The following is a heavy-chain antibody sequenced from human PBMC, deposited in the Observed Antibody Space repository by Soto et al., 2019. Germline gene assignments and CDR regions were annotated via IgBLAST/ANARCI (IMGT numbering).Heavy chain of an antibody. CDR1: GYTFTGYY. CDR2: INPNSGGT. CDR3: ARDQSHSSGWYGVDNYYYGMDV. V-gene: IGHV1-2*04. J-gene: IGHJ6*02. D-gene: IGHD6-19*01. Sequence: ASVKVSFKASGYTFTGYYMHWVRQAPGQGLEWMGWINPNSGGTNYAQKFQGWVTMTRDTSISTAYMELSRLRSDDTAVYYCARDQSHSSGWYGVDNYYYGMDVWGQGTTVTVSS.